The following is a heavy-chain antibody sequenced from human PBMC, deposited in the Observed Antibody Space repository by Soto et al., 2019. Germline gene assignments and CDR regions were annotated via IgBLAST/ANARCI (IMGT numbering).Heavy chain of an antibody. Sequence: EVQLVESGGGLVQPGGSLRLPCAASGFTFSTYWMTWVRQPPGKGLEWVASINQDGSERYYVDSVRGRFTISRDNAKNSLYLQMNSLRAEDTAVYYCVFGVNFFVYWGQGTLVTVSP. CDR2: INQDGSER. D-gene: IGHD3-16*01. CDR3: VFGVNFFVY. CDR1: GFTFSTYW. V-gene: IGHV3-7*01. J-gene: IGHJ4*02.